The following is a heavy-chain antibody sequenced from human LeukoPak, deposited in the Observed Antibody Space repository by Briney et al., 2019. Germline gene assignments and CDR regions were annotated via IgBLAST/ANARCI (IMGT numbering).Heavy chain of an antibody. J-gene: IGHJ3*02. V-gene: IGHV3-53*01. CDR1: GFTVSSNY. Sequence: GGSLILSCAASGFTVSSNYMSWVRQAPGKGLEWVSVIYSGGSTYYADSVKGRFTISRDNSKNTLYLQMNSLRAEDTAVYYCAREERNAFDIWGQGTMVTVSS. CDR3: AREERNAFDI. D-gene: IGHD1-26*01. CDR2: IYSGGST.